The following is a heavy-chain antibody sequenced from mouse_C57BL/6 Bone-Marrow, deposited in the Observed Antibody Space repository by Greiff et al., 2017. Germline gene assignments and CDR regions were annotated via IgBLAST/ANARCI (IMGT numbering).Heavy chain of an antibody. Sequence: QVQLQQSGAELVRPGTSVKMSCKASGYTFTNYWIGWAKQRPGHGLEWIGDIYPGGGYTNYNEKFKGKATLTADKSSSTAYMQFSSLTSEDSAIYYCARWAHYYGSRREMDDWGQGTSVTVSS. J-gene: IGHJ4*01. D-gene: IGHD1-1*01. CDR3: ARWAHYYGSRREMDD. V-gene: IGHV1-63*01. CDR1: GYTFTNYW. CDR2: IYPGGGYT.